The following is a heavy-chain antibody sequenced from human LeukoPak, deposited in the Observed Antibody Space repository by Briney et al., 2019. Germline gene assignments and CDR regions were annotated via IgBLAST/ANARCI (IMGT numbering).Heavy chain of an antibody. V-gene: IGHV4-59*01. CDR1: GGSISSYY. J-gene: IGHJ5*02. CDR3: ARSGRDGYRLHWFDP. D-gene: IGHD5-24*01. CDR2: IYYSGST. Sequence: SETLSLTCTVSGGSISSYYWSWIRQPPGKGLEWIGYIYYSGSTNYNPSLKSRVTISVDTSKNQFSLKLSSVTAADTAVYYCARSGRDGYRLHWFDPWGQGTLVTVSS.